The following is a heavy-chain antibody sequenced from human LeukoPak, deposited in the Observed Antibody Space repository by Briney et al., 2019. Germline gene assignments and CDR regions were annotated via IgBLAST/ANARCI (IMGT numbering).Heavy chain of an antibody. D-gene: IGHD6-13*01. CDR2: IKFDGSIT. CDR1: GFTFSSHW. Sequence: PGGSLRLSCAASGFTFSSHWLNWVRQLPGKGLGLVSRIKFDGSITYYADSVKGRFTISRDNAKNTLYLQMNSLTADDTALYYCASGIAAEESVAIDSWGQGTLVTVSS. V-gene: IGHV3-74*01. CDR3: ASGIAAEESVAIDS. J-gene: IGHJ4*02.